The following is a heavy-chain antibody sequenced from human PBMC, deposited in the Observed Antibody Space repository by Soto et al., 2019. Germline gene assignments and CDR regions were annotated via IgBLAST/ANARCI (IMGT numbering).Heavy chain of an antibody. CDR1: GFSLSTSGVG. CDR2: IYWDDDK. J-gene: IGHJ3*02. CDR3: AHRPPHDAFAI. Sequence: QITLKESGPTVVKPTQTLTLTCTFSGFSLSTSGVGVGWIRQPPGKALEWLALIYWDDDKRYSPSLKSRLTITNDTSKSRVSLTMTNIDRVATATYYSAHRPPHDAFAISGHGTRVTVTS. V-gene: IGHV2-5*02.